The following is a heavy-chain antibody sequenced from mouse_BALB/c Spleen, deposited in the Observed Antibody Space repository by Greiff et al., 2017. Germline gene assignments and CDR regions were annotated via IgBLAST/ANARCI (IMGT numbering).Heavy chain of an antibody. CDR1: GFTFSSYG. CDR2: ISSGGSYT. V-gene: IGHV5-6*01. CDR3: ARHPTAFFPYYAMDY. J-gene: IGHJ4*01. D-gene: IGHD1-2*01. Sequence: EVKVVESGGDLVKPGGSLKLSCAASGFTFSSYGMSWVRQTPDKRLEWVATISSGGSYTYYPDSVKGRFTISRDNAKNTLYLQMSSLKSEDTAMYYCARHPTAFFPYYAMDYWGQGTSVTVSS.